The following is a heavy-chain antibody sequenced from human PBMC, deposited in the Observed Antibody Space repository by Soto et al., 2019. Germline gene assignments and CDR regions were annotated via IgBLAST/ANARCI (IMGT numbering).Heavy chain of an antibody. CDR3: ATYYDFWSGFYGMDV. Sequence: AASVKVSCKASGYTFTSYDINWVQQATGQGLEWMGWMNPNSGNTGYAQKFQGRVTMTRNTSISTAYMELSSLRSEDTAVYYCATYYDFWSGFYGMDVWGQGXTVTVSS. CDR1: GYTFTSYD. J-gene: IGHJ6*02. CDR2: MNPNSGNT. D-gene: IGHD3-3*01. V-gene: IGHV1-8*01.